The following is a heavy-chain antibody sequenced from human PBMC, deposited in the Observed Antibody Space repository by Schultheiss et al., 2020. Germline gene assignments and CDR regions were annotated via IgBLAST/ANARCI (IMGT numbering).Heavy chain of an antibody. D-gene: IGHD3-3*01. CDR2: INSDGSST. CDR3: ARDNFWLLNDFWSGYYLDNPPTYGMDV. Sequence: GESLRLSCAASGFTFSSYWMHWVRQAPGKGLVWVSRINSDGSSTSYADSVKGRFTISRDNAKNTLYLQMNSLRAEDTAVYYCARDNFWLLNDFWSGYYLDNPPTYGMDVWGQGTTVTVSS. J-gene: IGHJ6*02. V-gene: IGHV3-74*01. CDR1: GFTFSSYW.